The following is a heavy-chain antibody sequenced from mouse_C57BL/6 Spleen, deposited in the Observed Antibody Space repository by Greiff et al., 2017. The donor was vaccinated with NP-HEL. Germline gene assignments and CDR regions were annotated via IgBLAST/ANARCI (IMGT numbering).Heavy chain of an antibody. J-gene: IGHJ4*01. CDR2: INPNYGTT. CDR3: ARGAHYDGYAMDY. CDR1: GYSFTDYN. V-gene: IGHV1-39*01. D-gene: IGHD1-2*01. Sequence: EVQLQQSGPELVKPGASVKISCKASGYSFTDYNMNWVKQSTGKGLEWIGVINPNYGTTNYNQKFKGKATLTVDKSSSTAYMQLNSLTSEESAVYDCARGAHYDGYAMDYWGQGTSVTVSS.